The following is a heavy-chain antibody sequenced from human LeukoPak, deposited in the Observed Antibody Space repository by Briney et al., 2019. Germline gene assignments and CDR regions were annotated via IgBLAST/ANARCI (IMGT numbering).Heavy chain of an antibody. CDR2: ISSSSSYI. CDR3: ARDTHYDRYFDY. CDR1: RFTFSSYS. Sequence: GGSLRLSCAASRFTFSSYSMNWVRQAPGKGLEWVSSISSSSSYIYYADSVKGRFTISRDNAKNSLYLQMNSLRAEDTAVYYCARDTHYDRYFDYWGQGTLVTVSS. J-gene: IGHJ4*02. D-gene: IGHD3-22*01. V-gene: IGHV3-21*01.